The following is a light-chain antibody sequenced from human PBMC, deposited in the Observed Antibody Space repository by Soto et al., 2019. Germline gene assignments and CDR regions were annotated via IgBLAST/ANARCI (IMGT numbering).Light chain of an antibody. CDR1: QSVSSN. V-gene: IGKV3-11*01. Sequence: EIVLTPSPATLSVSPGERATLSCRASQSVSSNLAWYQQKPGQAPRLLIYGASTRATGIPARFSGSGSGTDFTLTISSLEPEDFAVYYCQQRSNWPVITFGQGTRLEIK. J-gene: IGKJ5*01. CDR3: QQRSNWPVIT. CDR2: GAS.